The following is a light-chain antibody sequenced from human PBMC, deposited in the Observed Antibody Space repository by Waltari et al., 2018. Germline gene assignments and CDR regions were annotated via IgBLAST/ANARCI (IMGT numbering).Light chain of an antibody. J-gene: IGLJ3*02. Sequence: SYVLNQPPSVSVAHGKTARISCGGTSLGTKTVHWYQQKPGQAPVLVIHYDSGRPSGIPERFSGSTSGNTATLTIKWVEAGDEAEYFCQVWDFTQGVFGGGTKLTIL. V-gene: IGLV3-21*04. CDR1: SLGTKT. CDR3: QVWDFTQGV. CDR2: YDS.